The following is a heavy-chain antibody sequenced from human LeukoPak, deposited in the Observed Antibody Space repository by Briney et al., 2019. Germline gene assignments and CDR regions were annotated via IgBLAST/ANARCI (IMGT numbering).Heavy chain of an antibody. CDR3: ARDSCSGGSCFEGFDY. CDR1: GFTFSSCA. Sequence: GGSLRLSCAASGFTFSSCAMHWVRQAPGKGLEWVAVISYDGSNKYYADSVKGRFTISRDNSKNTLYLQMNSLRAEDTAVYYCARDSCSGGSCFEGFDYWGQGTLVTVSS. CDR2: ISYDGSNK. V-gene: IGHV3-30-3*01. J-gene: IGHJ4*02. D-gene: IGHD2-15*01.